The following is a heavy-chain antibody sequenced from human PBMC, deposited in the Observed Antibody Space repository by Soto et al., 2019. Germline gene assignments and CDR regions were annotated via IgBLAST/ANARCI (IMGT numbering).Heavy chain of an antibody. D-gene: IGHD3-22*01. V-gene: IGHV1-18*01. J-gene: IGHJ4*02. CDR2: ISAYNGNT. CDR1: GYTFTSYG. CDR3: ARVSTYYYDSIGYVGGVAGPGIDY. Sequence: ASVKVSCKASGYTFTSYGISWVRQAPGQGLEWMGWISAYNGNTNYAQKLQGRVTMTTDTSTSTAYMELRSLRSDDTAVYYCARVSTYYYDSIGYVGGVAGPGIDYWGQGTLVTVSS.